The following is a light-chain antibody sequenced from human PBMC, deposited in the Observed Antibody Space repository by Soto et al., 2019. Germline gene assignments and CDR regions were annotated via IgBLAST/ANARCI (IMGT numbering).Light chain of an antibody. CDR3: QQRSNWPRYT. V-gene: IGKV3-11*01. J-gene: IGKJ2*01. CDR1: QSVSSY. Sequence: EIVLTQSPATLSLSPGERATLSCRASQSVSSYFAWYQQKPGQAPRLLIYDASNRATGVPARFSGSGSGTDFTLPISSLEPEDFAVYYCQQRSNWPRYTFGQGTKLEIK. CDR2: DAS.